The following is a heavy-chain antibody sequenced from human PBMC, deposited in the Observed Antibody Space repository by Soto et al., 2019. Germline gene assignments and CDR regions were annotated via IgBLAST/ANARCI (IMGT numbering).Heavy chain of an antibody. Sequence: VSGPTLVNPTQTLTLTCTFSGFSLSTSGVGVGWIRQPPGKALEWLALIYWDDDKRYSPSLKSRLTITKDTSKNQVVLTMTNMDPVDRATYYCAHRTGGYCSGGTCFQRYFDYWGQGTQVTVSS. CDR1: GFSLSTSGVG. D-gene: IGHD2-15*01. V-gene: IGHV2-5*02. J-gene: IGHJ4*02. CDR3: AHRTGGYCSGGTCFQRYFDY. CDR2: IYWDDDK.